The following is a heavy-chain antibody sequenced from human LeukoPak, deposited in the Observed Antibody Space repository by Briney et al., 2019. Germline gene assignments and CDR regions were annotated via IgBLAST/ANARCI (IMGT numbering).Heavy chain of an antibody. Sequence: GGSLRLSCAASGFTFSNAWMSWVRQAPGKGLEWVSAISGSGGSTYYADSVKGRFTISRDNSKNTLYLQMNSLRAEDTAVYYCAKKGIWYYFDYWGQGTLVTVSS. CDR3: AKKGIWYYFDY. J-gene: IGHJ4*02. V-gene: IGHV3-23*01. CDR2: ISGSGGST. CDR1: GFTFSNAW. D-gene: IGHD6-13*01.